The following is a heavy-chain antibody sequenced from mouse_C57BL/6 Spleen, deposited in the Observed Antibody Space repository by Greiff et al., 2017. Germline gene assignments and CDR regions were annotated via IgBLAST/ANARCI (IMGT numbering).Heavy chain of an antibody. CDR2: IHPNSGST. J-gene: IGHJ2*01. Sequence: QVQPQHHGAELVKPGASVTLSCKASGYTFTSYWMHWVKQRPGQGLEWIGMIHPNSGSTNYNEKFKSKATLTVDKSSSTAYMQLSSLTSEDSAVYEGARSSVLACYWGQGTTLTGSS. CDR1: GYTFTSYW. D-gene: IGHD1-3*01. V-gene: IGHV1-64*01. CDR3: ARSSVLACY.